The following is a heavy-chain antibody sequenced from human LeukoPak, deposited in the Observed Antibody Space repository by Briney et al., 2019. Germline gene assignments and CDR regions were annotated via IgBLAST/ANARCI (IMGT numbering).Heavy chain of an antibody. CDR2: IKSKTDGGTT. D-gene: IGHD1-1*01. V-gene: IGHV3-15*01. J-gene: IGHJ4*02. Sequence: GGSLRLSCAASGFTFSNAWMSWVRQAPGKGLEWVGRIKSKTDGGTTDYAAPVKGRFTISRDDSKNTLHLQMNSLKTEDTAVYYCATVISATTPDHWGQGTLVTVSS. CDR3: ATVISATTPDH. CDR1: GFTFSNAW.